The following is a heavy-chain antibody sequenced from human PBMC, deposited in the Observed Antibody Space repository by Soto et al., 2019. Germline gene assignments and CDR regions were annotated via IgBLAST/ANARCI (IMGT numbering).Heavy chain of an antibody. Sequence: GASVKVSCKASGYTFTSYDINWVRQATGQGLEWMGWMNPDSGNTGYAQKFQGRVTMTSNTSINTAYMELSSLRSEDTAVYYCAREHSSSWYRGSNYYYYYGMDVWGQGTTVTVSS. D-gene: IGHD6-13*01. CDR1: GYTFTSYD. CDR3: AREHSSSWYRGSNYYYYYGMDV. CDR2: MNPDSGNT. V-gene: IGHV1-8*01. J-gene: IGHJ6*02.